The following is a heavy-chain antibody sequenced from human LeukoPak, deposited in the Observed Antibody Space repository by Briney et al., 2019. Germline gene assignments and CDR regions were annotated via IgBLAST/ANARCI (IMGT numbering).Heavy chain of an antibody. CDR3: AKDRGSSPDYAMDV. D-gene: IGHD6-6*01. Sequence: PGRSLRLSCAASGFTFSNYGMHWVRQAPGKGLEWVAFISYDGSNKYYADSVKGRFTISRDNSKNTLCLQMNSLRAEDTAVYYCAKDRGSSPDYAMDVWGQGTTVTVSS. CDR1: GFTFSNYG. CDR2: ISYDGSNK. V-gene: IGHV3-30*18. J-gene: IGHJ6*02.